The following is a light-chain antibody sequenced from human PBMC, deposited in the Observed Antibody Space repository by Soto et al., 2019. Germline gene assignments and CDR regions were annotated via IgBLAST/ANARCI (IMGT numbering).Light chain of an antibody. CDR2: DAS. CDR3: LQHNTYPLA. V-gene: IGKV1-17*01. J-gene: IGKJ1*01. Sequence: DIQMTQSPSSLSASVGDRVTITCRACQGIRNDLSWFQQKPGKAPKRLIYDASTLQSGVPSRFSGSGSGTDFTLRISSLQPEDFATYSCLQHNTYPLAYGQGTKVEIK. CDR1: QGIRND.